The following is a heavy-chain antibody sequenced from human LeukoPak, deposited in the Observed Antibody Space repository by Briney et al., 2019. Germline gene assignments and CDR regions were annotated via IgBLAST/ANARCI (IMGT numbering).Heavy chain of an antibody. V-gene: IGHV1-2*02. Sequence: ASVRVSCKASGYTFTGYYMHWVRQAPGQGLEWMGWINPNSGGTNYAQKFQGRVTMTRDTSISTAYIELSRLRSDDTAVYYCARDRYYDSSGYTFDYWGQGTLVTVSS. D-gene: IGHD3-22*01. CDR3: ARDRYYDSSGYTFDY. CDR1: GYTFTGYY. CDR2: INPNSGGT. J-gene: IGHJ4*02.